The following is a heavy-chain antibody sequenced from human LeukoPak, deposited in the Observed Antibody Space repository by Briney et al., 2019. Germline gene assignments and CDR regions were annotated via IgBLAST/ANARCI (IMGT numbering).Heavy chain of an antibody. CDR2: INHSGST. CDR3: ARDMVRGQNWFDP. D-gene: IGHD3-10*01. CDR1: GGSFSGYY. Sequence: SETLSLTCAVYGGSFSGYYWSWIRQPPGKGLEWIGEINHSGSTNYNPSLKSRVTISVDTSKNQFSLNLRSVTAADTAVYYCARDMVRGQNWFDPWGQGTLVTVSS. V-gene: IGHV4-34*01. J-gene: IGHJ5*02.